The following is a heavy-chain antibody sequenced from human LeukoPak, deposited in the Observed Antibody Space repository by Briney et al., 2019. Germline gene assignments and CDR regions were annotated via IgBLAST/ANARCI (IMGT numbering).Heavy chain of an antibody. CDR1: GGTFSSYA. V-gene: IGHV1-69*05. Sequence: ASVKVSCKASGGTFSSYAISWVRQAPGQGLEWMGGIIPIFGTANYAQKFQGRVTITTDESTSTAYMELSSLRSEDTAVYYCAKGRQNYFGSGSYYKALIYYWGQGTLVTVSS. CDR2: IIPIFGTA. D-gene: IGHD3-10*01. CDR3: AKGRQNYFGSGSYYKALIYY. J-gene: IGHJ4*02.